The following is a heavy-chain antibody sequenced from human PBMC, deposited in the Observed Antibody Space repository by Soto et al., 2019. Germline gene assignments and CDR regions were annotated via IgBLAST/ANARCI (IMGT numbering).Heavy chain of an antibody. CDR2: ISAYNGNT. CDR1: GYTFTNYG. Sequence: QVQLVQSGGEVKKPGASVKVSCKASGYTFTNYGISWVRQAPGQGLEWMGWISAYNGNTKYAQNLQGRVTMTTDTTTSTAYMELRSLRSDDTAVYYCARGKGLYYGSGDDYYYYMDVWSKGTTVTVSS. D-gene: IGHD3-10*01. V-gene: IGHV1-18*01. J-gene: IGHJ6*03. CDR3: ARGKGLYYGSGDDYYYYMDV.